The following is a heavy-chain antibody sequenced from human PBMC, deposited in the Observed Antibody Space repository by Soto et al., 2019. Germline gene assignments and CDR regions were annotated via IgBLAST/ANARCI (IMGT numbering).Heavy chain of an antibody. CDR2: ISGNGGNT. V-gene: IGHV3-23*01. CDR1: GFTFSSHA. Sequence: PGGSLRLSSAASGFTFSSHAMSWVRQALWKGLERVSTISGNGGNTYYADSVKSRFANSRDNPKNTLYPQMDSLRSEDAAVYYCAKGRANTVFGVDTLFDYWGQGT. J-gene: IGHJ4*02. D-gene: IGHD3-3*01. CDR3: AKGRANTVFGVDTLFDY.